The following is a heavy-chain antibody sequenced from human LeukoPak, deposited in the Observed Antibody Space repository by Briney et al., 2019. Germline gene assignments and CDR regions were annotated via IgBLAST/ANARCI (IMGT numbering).Heavy chain of an antibody. D-gene: IGHD6-13*01. CDR2: INAGNCNT. CDR1: GYSFTSYA. V-gene: IGHV1-3*01. CDR3: ARDRIAAAVRSFDY. J-gene: IGHJ4*02. Sequence: ASVKVSCKASGYSFTSYAMRWVRAAPGQRLEWMGWINAGNCNTKYSQKFQGRVTITRDTSASTAYIELSSLRSEDTAVYYCARDRIAAAVRSFDYWGQGTLVTVSS.